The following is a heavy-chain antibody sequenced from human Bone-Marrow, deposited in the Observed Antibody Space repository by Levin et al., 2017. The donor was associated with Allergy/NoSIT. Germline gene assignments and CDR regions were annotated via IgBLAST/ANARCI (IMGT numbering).Heavy chain of an antibody. Sequence: PSETLSLTCAISGASVSSNTAAWNWIRQSPSRGLEWLGRTYFRSKWINEYAEFVKSRISVNPDTSKNQFSLHLNSMTPDDTAVYYCTRDPGRGYGMDVWDQGTTVTVS. CDR1: GASVSSNTAA. J-gene: IGHJ6*02. V-gene: IGHV6-1*01. CDR3: TRDPGRGYGMDV. CDR2: TYFRSKWIN.